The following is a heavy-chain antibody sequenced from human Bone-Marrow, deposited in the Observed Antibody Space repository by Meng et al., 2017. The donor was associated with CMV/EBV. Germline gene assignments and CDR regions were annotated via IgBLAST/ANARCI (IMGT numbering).Heavy chain of an antibody. D-gene: IGHD2-2*01. Sequence: LSLTCAASGFTFDDYAMHWVRQAPGKGLEWVSGISWNSGSIGYADSVKGRFTISRDNAKNSLYLQMNSLRAEDTAVYYCARDPNRRIVVVPAARAGWGQGTLVTVSS. CDR1: GFTFDDYA. V-gene: IGHV3-9*01. CDR3: ARDPNRRIVVVPAARAG. J-gene: IGHJ4*02. CDR2: ISWNSGSI.